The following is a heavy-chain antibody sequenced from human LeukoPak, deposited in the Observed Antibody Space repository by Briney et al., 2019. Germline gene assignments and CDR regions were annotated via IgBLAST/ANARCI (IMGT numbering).Heavy chain of an antibody. V-gene: IGHV3-64D*09. CDR1: GFTFSNFP. J-gene: IGHJ4*02. D-gene: IGHD3-22*01. CDR3: VKALLFGSVSYYAD. Sequence: PGGSLRLSCSASGFTFSNFPMHWVRQAPGKGLEYVSAVSSDGGSTYYADSVRGRFTISRDNSKNTLSLQMGSLRAEDTAVYYCVKALLFGSVSYYADWGQGTLATVSS. CDR2: VSSDGGST.